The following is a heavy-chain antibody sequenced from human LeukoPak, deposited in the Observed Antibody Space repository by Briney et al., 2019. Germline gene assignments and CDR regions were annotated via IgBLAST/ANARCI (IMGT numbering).Heavy chain of an antibody. D-gene: IGHD6-19*01. J-gene: IGHJ3*01. V-gene: IGHV1-46*01. CDR1: GYTFTSYY. CDR3: ATISRGIAVDHDAFDV. Sequence: GASVKVSCKASGYTFTSYYMHWVRQAPGQGLEWMGIINPSGGSTSYAQKFQGRVTMTRDTSTSTVYMELSSLRSEDTSVYYCATISRGIAVDHDAFDVWGQGTMVTVSS. CDR2: INPSGGST.